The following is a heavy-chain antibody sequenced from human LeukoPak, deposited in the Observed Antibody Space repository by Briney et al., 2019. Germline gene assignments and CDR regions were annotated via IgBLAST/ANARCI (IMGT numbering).Heavy chain of an antibody. Sequence: SETLSLTCTVSGGSISRYYWSWIRQPAGKGLEWIGRIYTSGSTNYNPSLKSRVTISVDTSKNQFSLKLSSVTAADTAVYYCAQIVDWDYYYGMDVWGQGTTVTVSS. J-gene: IGHJ6*02. CDR3: AQIVDWDYYYGMDV. CDR1: GGSISRYY. V-gene: IGHV4-4*07. CDR2: IYTSGST. D-gene: IGHD2-15*01.